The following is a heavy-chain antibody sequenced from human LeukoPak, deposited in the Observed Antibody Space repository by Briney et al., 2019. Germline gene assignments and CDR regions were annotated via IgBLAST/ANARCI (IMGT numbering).Heavy chain of an antibody. V-gene: IGHV1-2*02. D-gene: IGHD3-22*01. CDR1: GYTFTVYY. CDR3: ASRGHITMIVADAFDI. CDR2: INPNSGGT. J-gene: IGHJ3*02. Sequence: ASVTVSFRASGYTFTVYYMHWVRQAPGQGREWMGWINPNSGGTNYAQKFQGRVTMTRDTSISTAYMELSRLRSDDTAVYYCASRGHITMIVADAFDIWGQGTMVTVSS.